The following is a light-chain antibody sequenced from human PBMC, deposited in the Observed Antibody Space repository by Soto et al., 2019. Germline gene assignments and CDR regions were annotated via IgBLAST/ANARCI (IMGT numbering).Light chain of an antibody. CDR2: DVS. V-gene: IGLV2-11*01. Sequence: QSALTQPRSVSGSPGQSVTISCTGASVNAGGYNYVSWYQQYPGKAPKLMIYDVSKRPSGVPDRFSGSKSDSTAFLTISGLQAEDEADYYFCSYPGRYIRVLGGGTKLTVL. CDR1: SVNAGGYNY. CDR3: CSYPGRYIRV. J-gene: IGLJ3*02.